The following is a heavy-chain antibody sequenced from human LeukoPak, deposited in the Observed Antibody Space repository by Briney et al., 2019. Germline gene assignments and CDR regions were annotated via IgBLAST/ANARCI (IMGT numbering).Heavy chain of an antibody. CDR3: ARISGDYPKHYLDY. CDR2: IRQDGNEK. J-gene: IGHJ4*02. CDR1: GFTFSNYW. V-gene: IGHV3-7*01. Sequence: GGSLRLSCAASGFTFSNYWMSWVRQAPGKGLEWVANIRQDGNEKYYVDSVKGRFTISRDTAKNSLYLQINSLRVEDTAVYYCARISGDYPKHYLDYWGQGTLVTVSS. D-gene: IGHD4-17*01.